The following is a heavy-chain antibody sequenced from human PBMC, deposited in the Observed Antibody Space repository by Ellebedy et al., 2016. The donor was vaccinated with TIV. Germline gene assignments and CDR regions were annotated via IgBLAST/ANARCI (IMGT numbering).Heavy chain of an antibody. V-gene: IGHV4-34*01. CDR2: ISHSGST. D-gene: IGHD3-3*01. J-gene: IGHJ2*01. CDR3: ARAPYDVYRYFHL. Sequence: MPSETLSLTCGVYGGSFSGYYWTWIRQPPGKGLEWVGEISHSGSTNYNPSLKSRVTISVHTYKNQFSLKLSYVTAADTAVYFCARAPYDVYRYFHLWGRGTLVAVSS. CDR1: GGSFSGYY.